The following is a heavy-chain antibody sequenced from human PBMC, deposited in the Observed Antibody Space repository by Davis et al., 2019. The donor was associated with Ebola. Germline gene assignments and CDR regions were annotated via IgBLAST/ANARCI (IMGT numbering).Heavy chain of an antibody. Sequence: GESLKISCAASGFTFSSYSMNWVRQAPGKGLEWVSYISSSSSTIYYADSVKGRFTISRDSAKNSLYLQMNSLRDEDTAVYYCARRLIVGATHQYGMDVWGQGTTVTVSS. CDR1: GFTFSSYS. D-gene: IGHD1-26*01. V-gene: IGHV3-48*02. CDR3: ARRLIVGATHQYGMDV. J-gene: IGHJ6*02. CDR2: ISSSSSTI.